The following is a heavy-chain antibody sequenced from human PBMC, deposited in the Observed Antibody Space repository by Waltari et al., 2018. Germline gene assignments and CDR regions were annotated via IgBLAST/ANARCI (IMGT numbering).Heavy chain of an antibody. Sequence: QVQLQESGPGLVKPSETLSLTCAVSGYPISSGSYWGWTRQPPGKGREWIGSIYHSGGTYYNPSLKSRVTISVDTSKNQFSLKLSSVTAADTAVYYCARHYYYYMDVWGKGTTVTVSS. V-gene: IGHV4-38-2*01. CDR1: GYPISSGSY. J-gene: IGHJ6*03. CDR2: IYHSGGT. CDR3: ARHYYYYMDV.